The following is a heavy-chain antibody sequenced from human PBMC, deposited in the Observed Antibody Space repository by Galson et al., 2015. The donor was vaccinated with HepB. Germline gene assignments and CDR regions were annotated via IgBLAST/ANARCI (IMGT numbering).Heavy chain of an antibody. Sequence: SLRLSCAASGFTFSSYAMHWVRQAPGKGLEWVAVISYDGSNKYYADSVKGRFTISRDNSKNTLYLQMNSLRAEDTAVYYCASNDYGDYGAFDYWGQGTLVTVSS. V-gene: IGHV3-30-3*01. CDR3: ASNDYGDYGAFDY. CDR1: GFTFSSYA. D-gene: IGHD4-17*01. J-gene: IGHJ4*02. CDR2: ISYDGSNK.